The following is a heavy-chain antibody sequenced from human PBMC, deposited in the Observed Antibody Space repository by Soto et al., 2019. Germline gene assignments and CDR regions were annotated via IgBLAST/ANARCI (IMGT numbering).Heavy chain of an antibody. Sequence: GSSVNVSCKASGGTFSSYAIGWVRQAPGQGLEWMGGIIPIFGTANYAQKFQGRVTITADESTSTAYMELSSLRSEDTAVYYCARDNWYYDILTGTPESPHYYYYGMDVWGQGTTVTVSS. CDR2: IIPIFGTA. CDR1: GGTFSSYA. D-gene: IGHD3-9*01. J-gene: IGHJ6*02. V-gene: IGHV1-69*13. CDR3: ARDNWYYDILTGTPESPHYYYYGMDV.